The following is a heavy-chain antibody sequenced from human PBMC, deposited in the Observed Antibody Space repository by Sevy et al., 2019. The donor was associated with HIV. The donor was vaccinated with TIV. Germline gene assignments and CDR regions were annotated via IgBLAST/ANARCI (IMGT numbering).Heavy chain of an antibody. Sequence: GGSLRLSCAASGFTFSSYAMHRVRQAPGKGLEWVAVISYDRSNKYYADSVKGRFTISRDNSKNTLYLQMNSLRAEDTAVYYCARELVGYKFDYWGQGTLVTVSS. CDR2: ISYDRSNK. CDR3: ARELVGYKFDY. V-gene: IGHV3-30*04. CDR1: GFTFSSYA. D-gene: IGHD5-12*01. J-gene: IGHJ4*02.